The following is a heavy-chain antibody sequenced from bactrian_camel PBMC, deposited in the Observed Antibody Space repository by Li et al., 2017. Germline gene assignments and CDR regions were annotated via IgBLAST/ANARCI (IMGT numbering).Heavy chain of an antibody. J-gene: IGHJ4*01. D-gene: IGHD3*01. V-gene: IGHV3S35*01. Sequence: DVQLVESGGGSVQAGGSLRLSCAVSGRLDNGIVIAWFRQAPEKEREGVAHIYFGGGSQYYADSVKGRFTISKDDFENAVHLQMDSLKPDDTATYYCAWTTGTLVFRHLCTVSRTDYYYWGQGTQVTVS. CDR1: GRLDNGIV. CDR2: IYFGGGSQ. CDR3: AWTTGTLVFRHLCTVSRTDYYY.